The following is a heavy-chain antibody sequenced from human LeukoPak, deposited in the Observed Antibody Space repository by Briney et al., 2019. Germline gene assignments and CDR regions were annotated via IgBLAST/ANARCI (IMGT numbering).Heavy chain of an antibody. CDR3: AKGAVGIVGARGFDY. J-gene: IGHJ4*02. Sequence: PGGSLRLSRAPSGFTFSSYGMHWVRQAPGKGLEWVAFIRYDGSNKYYVDSVKGRFTISRDNSKNTLYLQMNSLRAEDTAVYYCAKGAVGIVGARGFDYWGQGTLVTVSS. D-gene: IGHD1-26*01. V-gene: IGHV3-30*02. CDR1: GFTFSSYG. CDR2: IRYDGSNK.